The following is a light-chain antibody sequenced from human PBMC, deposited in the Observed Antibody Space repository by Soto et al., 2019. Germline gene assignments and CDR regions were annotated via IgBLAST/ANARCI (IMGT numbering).Light chain of an antibody. J-gene: IGKJ4*01. CDR1: QSVSRY. CDR3: QQRSDWYT. V-gene: IGKV3-11*01. Sequence: EIVLTQSPATLSLSPGERATLSCRASQSVSRYLAWYQQKPGQAPRLLIYDASNRATGIPARFSGSGSGTDFTLTISSLEPEDVAGYYCQQRSDWYTFGGGTKVEIK. CDR2: DAS.